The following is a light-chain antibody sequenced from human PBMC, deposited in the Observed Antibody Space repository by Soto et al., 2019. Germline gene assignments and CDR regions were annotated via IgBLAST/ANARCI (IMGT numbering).Light chain of an antibody. J-gene: IGLJ1*01. Sequence: QSVLTQSPSASASLGASVKLTCTLSSGHSSYAIAWNQQQPEKGPRYLMKLNSDGSHSKGDGIPDRFSGSSSGAERYLTISSLQSEDEADYYCQTWGTGIHYVFGTGTKVTVL. V-gene: IGLV4-69*01. CDR1: SGHSSYA. CDR3: QTWGTGIHYV. CDR2: LNSDGSH.